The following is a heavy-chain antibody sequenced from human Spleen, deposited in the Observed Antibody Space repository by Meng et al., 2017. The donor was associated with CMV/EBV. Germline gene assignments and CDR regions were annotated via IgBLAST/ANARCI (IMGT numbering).Heavy chain of an antibody. J-gene: IGHJ6*02. CDR3: ARGGLWSSYYKGYHQNGMDV. Sequence: GGSLRLSCTASGFTFNSYAMHWVRQAPGKGLEWVAFVSYDGVKKFYADSVRGRFTISRDNSKNMVYLEVNSLTNEDTSVYYCARGGLWSSYYKGYHQNGMDVWGQGTTVTVSS. D-gene: IGHD3-3*01. CDR2: VSYDGVKK. CDR1: GFTFNSYA. V-gene: IGHV3-30-3*01.